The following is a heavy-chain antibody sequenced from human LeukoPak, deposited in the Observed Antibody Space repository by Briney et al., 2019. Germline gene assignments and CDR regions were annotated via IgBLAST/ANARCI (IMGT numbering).Heavy chain of an antibody. J-gene: IGHJ6*02. D-gene: IGHD6-6*01. CDR1: GFTFSIYT. Sequence: GGSLRLSCATSGFTFSIYTMNWVRQAPGKGLQWVSCISSVRTYIYNADSVKGRFTISRDNAKNSLYLQMNNMSAEDTAVYYCARDEDSSTLRSSPGMHVWGQGTTVPVSS. CDR3: ARDEDSSTLRSSPGMHV. CDR2: ISSVRTYI. V-gene: IGHV3-21*01.